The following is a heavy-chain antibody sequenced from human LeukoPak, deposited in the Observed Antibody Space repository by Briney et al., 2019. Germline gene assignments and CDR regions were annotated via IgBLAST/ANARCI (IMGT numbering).Heavy chain of an antibody. Sequence: PGGSLRLSCAASGFTFSSYSMNWVRQAPGKGLEWVSSISSSSSYIYYADSVKGRFTISRDNAKNSLYLQMNSLRAEDTAVYYCARDEALYCSGGSCYSDAFDIWGQGTMVTVSS. D-gene: IGHD2-15*01. CDR1: GFTFSSYS. V-gene: IGHV3-21*01. J-gene: IGHJ3*02. CDR3: ARDEALYCSGGSCYSDAFDI. CDR2: ISSSSSYI.